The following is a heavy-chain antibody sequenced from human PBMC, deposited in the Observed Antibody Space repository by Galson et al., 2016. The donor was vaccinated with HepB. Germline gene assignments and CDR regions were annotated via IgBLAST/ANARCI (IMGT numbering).Heavy chain of an antibody. CDR3: ARGPGSYYRGREYYYGMDV. CDR1: AFSFRSYT. CDR2: ISFDGNDK. J-gene: IGHJ6*02. D-gene: IGHD3-10*01. V-gene: IGHV3-30*04. Sequence: SLRLSCAASAFSFRSYTMHWVRQAPGKGLEWVTVISFDGNDKYYADSVKGRFIISRDNSKNTLYLQMNSLRAEDTAVYYCARGPGSYYRGREYYYGMDVWGQGTTVTVSS.